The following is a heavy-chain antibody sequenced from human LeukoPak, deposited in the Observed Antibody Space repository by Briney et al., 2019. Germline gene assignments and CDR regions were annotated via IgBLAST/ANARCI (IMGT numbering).Heavy chain of an antibody. Sequence: SETLSLTCGVYGGSFSAYYWSWIRQAPGKGLEWIGEISHSGNTNYNPSLKSRVTISVDTSKNQFSLNLTSVTAADTAVYYCARVETYYDILTTYYRAYYFDYWGQGTLVTVSS. V-gene: IGHV4-34*01. D-gene: IGHD3-9*01. CDR1: GGSFSAYY. CDR2: ISHSGNT. J-gene: IGHJ4*02. CDR3: ARVETYYDILTTYYRAYYFDY.